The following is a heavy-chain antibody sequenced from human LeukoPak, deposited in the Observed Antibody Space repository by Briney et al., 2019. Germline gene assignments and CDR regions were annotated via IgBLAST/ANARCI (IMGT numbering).Heavy chain of an antibody. CDR3: ASRSSIWSGYQDTLYYFDS. CDR2: LFYSGST. Sequence: SETLSLTCTVSGGSISSSYWSWIRQPPGKGLEWIGCLFYSGSTNYNPPLKSRVTISVDTSKNQFSLKLSSVTAADTAVYYCASRSSIWSGYQDTLYYFDSWGQGTLVTVSS. J-gene: IGHJ4*02. V-gene: IGHV4-59*01. CDR1: GGSISSSY. D-gene: IGHD3-3*01.